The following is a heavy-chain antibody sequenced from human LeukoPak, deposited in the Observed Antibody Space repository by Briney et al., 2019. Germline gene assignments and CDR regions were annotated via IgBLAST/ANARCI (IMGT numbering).Heavy chain of an antibody. CDR3: AKLYWGSSAHRYFDL. Sequence: GGSLRLSCAASGFTFNNYALTWVRQAPGRGLEWLSAISGDGTKTFYADSVKGRFTISRDNSKNTLFLQMNSLRAEDTAVFYCAKLYWGSSAHRYFDLWGRGTLVTVSS. D-gene: IGHD6-6*01. V-gene: IGHV3-23*01. J-gene: IGHJ2*01. CDR2: ISGDGTKT. CDR1: GFTFNNYA.